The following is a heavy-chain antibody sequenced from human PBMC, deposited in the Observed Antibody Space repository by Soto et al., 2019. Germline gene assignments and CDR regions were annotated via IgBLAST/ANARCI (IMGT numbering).Heavy chain of an antibody. CDR3: AKDLITIFGVVDKWFDP. Sequence: EVQLLESGGGLVRPGGSLRLSCAASGFTFSNYAMSWVRQAPGKGLEWVSAISGSGGSTYYADSVKGRFTTSRDNSKNTLYLQMNSLRAEDTAVYYCAKDLITIFGVVDKWFDPWGQRTLVTVSS. CDR1: GFTFSNYA. V-gene: IGHV3-23*01. CDR2: ISGSGGST. D-gene: IGHD3-3*01. J-gene: IGHJ5*02.